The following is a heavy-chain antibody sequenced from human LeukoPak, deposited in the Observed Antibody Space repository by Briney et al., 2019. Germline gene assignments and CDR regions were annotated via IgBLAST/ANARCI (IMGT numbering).Heavy chain of an antibody. J-gene: IGHJ4*02. V-gene: IGHV4-34*01. CDR3: ARSATRRYSYGYGASDY. CDR2: INHRGST. CDR1: GGSFSGYY. D-gene: IGHD5-18*01. Sequence: SETLSLTCAVYGGSFSGYYWSWIRQPPGKGLEWIGEINHRGSTNYNPSLKSRVTISVDTSKNQFSLKLSSVIAADTAVYYCARSATRRYSYGYGASDYWGQGTLVTVSS.